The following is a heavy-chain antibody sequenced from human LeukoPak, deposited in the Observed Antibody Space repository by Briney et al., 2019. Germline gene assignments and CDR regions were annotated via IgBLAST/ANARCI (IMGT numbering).Heavy chain of an antibody. CDR1: GLRFRSYV. D-gene: IGHD5-12*01. CDR2: ISSTSSYK. V-gene: IGHV3-21*01. Sequence: GGSLRLSCIVSGLRFRSYVMNWVRQTPGKGLEWVAAISSTSSYKYCAESVEGRFTISRDNAKNSLFLQMNSLRAGDTALYFCAAEDIVATPPFYWGQGTLVAVSS. CDR3: AAEDIVATPPFY. J-gene: IGHJ4*02.